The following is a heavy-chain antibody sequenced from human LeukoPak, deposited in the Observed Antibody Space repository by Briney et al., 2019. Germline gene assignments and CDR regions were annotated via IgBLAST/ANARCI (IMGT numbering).Heavy chain of an antibody. CDR1: GGSISSGSYY. V-gene: IGHV4-61*02. D-gene: IGHD6-13*01. J-gene: IGHJ3*02. CDR3: ARDSSSWYGGAFDI. CDR2: IYTSGST. Sequence: SETLSLTCTVSGGSISSGSYYWSWIRQPAGKGLEWIGRIYTSGSTNYNPSLKSRVTIPVDTSKNQFSLKLSSVTAADTAVYYCARDSSSWYGGAFDIWGQGTMVTVSS.